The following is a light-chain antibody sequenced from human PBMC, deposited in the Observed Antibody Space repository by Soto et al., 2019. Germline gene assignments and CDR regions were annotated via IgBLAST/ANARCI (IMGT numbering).Light chain of an antibody. CDR2: EVS. Sequence: QSALTQPASVSGSRGQSITISCTGTSSDVGGYNYVSWYQQHPGKAPKLMIYEVSNRPSGVSNRFSGSKSGNTASLTISGLQAEDEADYYFSSYTSSSGVFGTGTKLTVL. CDR3: SSYTSSSGV. CDR1: SSDVGGYNY. V-gene: IGLV2-14*01. J-gene: IGLJ1*01.